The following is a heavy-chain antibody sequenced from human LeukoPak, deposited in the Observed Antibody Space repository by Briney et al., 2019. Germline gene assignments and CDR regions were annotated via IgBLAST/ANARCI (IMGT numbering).Heavy chain of an antibody. D-gene: IGHD6-19*01. CDR3: ARIIGYSSGWYGDYWYFDL. V-gene: IGHV3-48*02. Sequence: PGGSLRLSCAASGFTFSSYSTNWVRQAPGKGLEWVSDSVKGRFTISRDNAKNSLYLQMNSLRDEDTAVYYCARIIGYSSGWYGDYWYFDLWGRGTLVTVSS. J-gene: IGHJ2*01. CDR1: GFTFSSYS.